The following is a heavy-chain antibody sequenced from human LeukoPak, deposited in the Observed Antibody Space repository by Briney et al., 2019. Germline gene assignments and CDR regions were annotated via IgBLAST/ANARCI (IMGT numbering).Heavy chain of an antibody. Sequence: WASVTVSCTASGYTFTSYGISWVRQAPGQGLEWMGWISAYNGNTNYAQKLQGRVTMTTDTSTSTAYMELRSLRSDDTAVYYCARDRLRASFDYWGQGTLVTVSS. CDR3: ARDRLRASFDY. CDR2: ISAYNGNT. CDR1: GYTFTSYG. V-gene: IGHV1-18*01. J-gene: IGHJ4*02.